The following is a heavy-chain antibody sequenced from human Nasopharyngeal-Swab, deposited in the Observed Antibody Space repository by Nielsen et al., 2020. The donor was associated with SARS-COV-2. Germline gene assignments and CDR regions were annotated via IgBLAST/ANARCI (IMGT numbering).Heavy chain of an antibody. Sequence: LKISCAASGFTFSSYAMHWVRQAPGKGLEWVAVISYDGSNKYYADSVKGRFTISRDNSKNTLYLQMNSLRAEDTAVYYCARVSDYYDSSGYYFDYWGQGTLVTVSS. J-gene: IGHJ4*02. CDR2: ISYDGSNK. V-gene: IGHV3-30*04. D-gene: IGHD3-22*01. CDR3: ARVSDYYDSSGYYFDY. CDR1: GFTFSSYA.